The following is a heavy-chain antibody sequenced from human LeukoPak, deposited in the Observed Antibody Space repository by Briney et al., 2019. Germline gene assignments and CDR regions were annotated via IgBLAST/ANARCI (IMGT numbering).Heavy chain of an antibody. D-gene: IGHD2-21*01. J-gene: IGHJ4*02. CDR3: ARSVSISPMFDY. V-gene: IGHV1-2*02. CDR1: GYIFTSYY. CDR2: INPNTGST. Sequence: ASVKVSCKASGYIFTSYYMHWVRQAPGQGLEWKGWINPNTGSTNFAQKFQGRIAMMRATSITTFYMELNSLRSDDTAVYYCARSVSISPMFDYWGQGTLIPVSS.